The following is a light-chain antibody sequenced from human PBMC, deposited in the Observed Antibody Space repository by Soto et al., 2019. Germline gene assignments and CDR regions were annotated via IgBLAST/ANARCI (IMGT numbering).Light chain of an antibody. Sequence: DIVMTQSPDSLAVSLGERATINCKSSQSVLYSSNNKNCLGWYQQKPGQPPKLLIYWASTRESGVPDRFSGSGSGTHFTLTISSLQAEDVAVYYCQQYYSTPRTFGQGTKVEIK. CDR1: QSVLYSSNNKNC. CDR2: WAS. J-gene: IGKJ1*01. CDR3: QQYYSTPRT. V-gene: IGKV4-1*01.